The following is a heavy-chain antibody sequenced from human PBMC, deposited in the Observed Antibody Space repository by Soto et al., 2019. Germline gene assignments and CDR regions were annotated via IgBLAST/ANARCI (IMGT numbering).Heavy chain of an antibody. CDR3: ARAGIVATIWNGWFDP. CDR1: GGSVSSGSYY. Sequence: PSEALSLTCTVSGGSVSSGSYYWSWIRQPPGKGLEWIGYIYCSGSTNYNPSLKSRVTISVDTSKNQFSLKLSSVTAADTAVYYCARAGIVATIWNGWFDPWGQGTLVTVS. J-gene: IGHJ5*02. CDR2: IYCSGST. D-gene: IGHD5-12*01. V-gene: IGHV4-61*01.